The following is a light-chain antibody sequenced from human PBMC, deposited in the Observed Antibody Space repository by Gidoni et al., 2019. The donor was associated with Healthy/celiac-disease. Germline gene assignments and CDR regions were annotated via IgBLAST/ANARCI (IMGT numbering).Light chain of an antibody. CDR3: QQYDNLLIT. CDR2: DAS. J-gene: IGKJ5*01. Sequence: DIQMTQSPSSLSASVGDRVPITCQASQDISQYLNWYQQKPGKAPKLLIYDASNLETGVPARFSGSGSGTDFTFTISSLQPEDIATYYCQQYDNLLITFXXXTRLEIK. CDR1: QDISQY. V-gene: IGKV1-33*01.